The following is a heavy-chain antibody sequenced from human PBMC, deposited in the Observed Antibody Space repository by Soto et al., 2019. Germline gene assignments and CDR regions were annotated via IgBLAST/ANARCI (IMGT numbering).Heavy chain of an antibody. J-gene: IGHJ4*02. CDR3: ARDSSYGDFNFDY. V-gene: IGHV4-59*01. CDR1: GGSISSYY. Sequence: SETLSLTCTVSGGSISSYYWSWIRQPPGKGLEWIGYIYYSGSTNYNPSLKSRVTISVDTSKNQFSLKLSSVTAADTAVYYCARDSSYGDFNFDYWGQGTLVTVSS. D-gene: IGHD4-17*01. CDR2: IYYSGST.